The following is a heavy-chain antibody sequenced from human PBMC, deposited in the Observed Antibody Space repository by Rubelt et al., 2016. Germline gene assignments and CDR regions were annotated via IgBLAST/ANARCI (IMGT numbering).Heavy chain of an antibody. J-gene: IGHJ4*02. V-gene: IGHV3-74*01. CDR3: AREDQRQRLMDFDY. CDR1: GFTFRNYW. Sequence: EVQLVESGGGLVQPGGSLRLSCAASGFTFRNYWMHWVRQGPGKGPVWVARTNSDGRSTNYADSVKGRFTIPRDNAKNSVSLEMNSLRAEDTAVYYCAREDQRQRLMDFDYWGQGTLVTVSS. CDR2: TNSDGRST. D-gene: IGHD2-8*01.